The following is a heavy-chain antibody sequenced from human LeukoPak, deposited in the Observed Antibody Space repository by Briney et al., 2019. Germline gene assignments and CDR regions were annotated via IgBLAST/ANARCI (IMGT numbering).Heavy chain of an antibody. Sequence: SETLSLTCAVYGGSFSGYYWSWIRQPPGKGLEWIGEINHSGSTNYNPSLKSRVTISVDTSKNQFSLKLSSVTAADTAVYYCARVNRINWFDPWGQGTLVTVSS. CDR2: INHSGST. J-gene: IGHJ5*02. CDR1: GGSFSGYY. V-gene: IGHV4-34*01. CDR3: ARVNRINWFDP. D-gene: IGHD2-15*01.